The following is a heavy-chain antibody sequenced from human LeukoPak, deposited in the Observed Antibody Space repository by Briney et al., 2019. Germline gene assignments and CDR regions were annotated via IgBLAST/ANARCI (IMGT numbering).Heavy chain of an antibody. CDR2: INPNSGGT. CDR1: GYTFTDYY. J-gene: IGHJ5*02. D-gene: IGHD2-21*01. V-gene: IGHV1-2*02. CDR3: AREFLENWFDP. Sequence: ASVKVSCKASGYTFTDYYIHWVRQARGQGLEWMGWINPNSGGTNYARKFQGRVTMTRDTSISTAYMDLSRLRSDDTAVYYCAREFLENWFDPWGQGTLVTVSS.